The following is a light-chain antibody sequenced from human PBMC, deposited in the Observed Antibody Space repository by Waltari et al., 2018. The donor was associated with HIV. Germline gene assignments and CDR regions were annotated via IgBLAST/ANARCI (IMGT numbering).Light chain of an antibody. Sequence: DIQMTQSPSSLSASVGARVTITCRASQSISGYLTWYQQKPGKAPNLLIYTASSLQSGVPSRFSGSGFGTDFTLTISSLQPEDFATYYCQQSYTTPRTFGQGTKVEIK. V-gene: IGKV1-39*01. CDR2: TAS. CDR1: QSISGY. CDR3: QQSYTTPRT. J-gene: IGKJ1*01.